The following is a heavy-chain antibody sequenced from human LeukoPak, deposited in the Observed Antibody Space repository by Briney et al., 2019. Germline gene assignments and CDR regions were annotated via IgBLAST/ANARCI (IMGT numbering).Heavy chain of an antibody. J-gene: IGHJ4*02. CDR3: ANDVDTAMVHDY. V-gene: IGHV3-7*01. CDR2: VKQDGSEK. Sequence: GGSLRLSCAASGFTFSSYWMSWVRQAPGKGLEWVANVKQDGSEKYYVDSVKGRFTISRDNAKNSLYLQMNSLRAEDTAVYYCANDVDTAMVHDYWGQGTLVTVSS. CDR1: GFTFSSYW. D-gene: IGHD5-18*01.